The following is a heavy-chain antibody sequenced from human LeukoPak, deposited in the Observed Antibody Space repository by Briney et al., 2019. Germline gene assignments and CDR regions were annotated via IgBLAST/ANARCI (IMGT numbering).Heavy chain of an antibody. CDR1: GYTFENYW. CDR2: IYPDDSDT. V-gene: IGHV5-51*01. D-gene: IGHD6-19*01. CDR3: ARQGVAVAGTLWLDP. J-gene: IGHJ5*02. Sequence: GESLEISCRGSGYTFENYWIAWVRQLPGQGLDWMGIIYPDDSDTTHNPSFEGHVTISVDKSIKTAYLQWDSLEASDTAIYYCARQGVAVAGTLWLDPWGQGTLVTVSS.